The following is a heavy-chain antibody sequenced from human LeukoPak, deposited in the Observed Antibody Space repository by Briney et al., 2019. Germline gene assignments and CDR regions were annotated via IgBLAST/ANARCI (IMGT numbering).Heavy chain of an antibody. Sequence: GGSLRLSCAASGFTFSTYGMSCVRQAPGKGLEWVSAVGKSGDSTYYADSMKGRFTISRDNSKNTLYLQMNSLRAEDTAVYYCAKMVGAHDAFDSWGQGTMVTVSS. CDR3: AKMVGAHDAFDS. CDR1: GFTFSTYG. D-gene: IGHD2-15*01. J-gene: IGHJ3*01. V-gene: IGHV3-23*01. CDR2: VGKSGDST.